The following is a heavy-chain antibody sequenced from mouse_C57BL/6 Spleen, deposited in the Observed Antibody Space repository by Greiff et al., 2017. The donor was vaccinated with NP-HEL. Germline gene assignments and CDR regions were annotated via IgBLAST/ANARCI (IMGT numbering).Heavy chain of an antibody. CDR3: ARDSYYYGSSSPFAY. CDR1: GYSITSGYY. CDR2: ISYDGSN. V-gene: IGHV3-6*01. D-gene: IGHD1-1*01. J-gene: IGHJ3*01. Sequence: EVKLMESGPGLVKPSQSLSLTCSVTGYSITSGYYWNWIRQFPGNKLEWMGYISYDGSNNYNPSLKNRISITRDTSKNQFFLKLNSVTTEDTATYYCARDSYYYGSSSPFAYWGQGTLVTVSA.